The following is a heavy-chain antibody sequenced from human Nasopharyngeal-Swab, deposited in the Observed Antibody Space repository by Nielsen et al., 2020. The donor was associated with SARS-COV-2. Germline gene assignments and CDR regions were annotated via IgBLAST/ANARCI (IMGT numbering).Heavy chain of an antibody. CDR3: ARGVETIHH. Sequence: GGSLRLSCAASGFSFSEYYMSWIHQAPGKGLEWISDISSSGSITHYADSMKGRFTIPRDNAKKSLYLQMNSLRAEDTAVYYCARGVETIHHWGQGSLVTVSS. CDR2: ISSSGSIT. J-gene: IGHJ1*01. D-gene: IGHD5-24*01. CDR1: GFSFSEYY. V-gene: IGHV3-11*04.